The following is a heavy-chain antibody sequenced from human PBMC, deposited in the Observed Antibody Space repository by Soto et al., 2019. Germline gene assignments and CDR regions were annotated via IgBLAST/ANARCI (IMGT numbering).Heavy chain of an antibody. D-gene: IGHD3-16*01. CDR1: GGSISSSSYY. J-gene: IGHJ6*02. CDR2: IYYSGST. V-gene: IGHV4-39*02. Sequence: PSETLSLTCTVSGGSISSSSYYWGCIRQPPGKGLEWIGSIYYSGSTYYNPSLKSRVTISVDTSKNQFSLKLSSVTAADTAVYYCARDAFGYYYGMDVWGQGTTVTVSS. CDR3: ARDAFGYYYGMDV.